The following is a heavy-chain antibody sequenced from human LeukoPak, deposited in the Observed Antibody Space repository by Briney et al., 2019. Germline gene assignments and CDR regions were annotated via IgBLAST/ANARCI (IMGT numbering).Heavy chain of an antibody. D-gene: IGHD6-19*01. CDR1: GGXISSYY. CDR3: ASTRRAAVAGRFDS. CDR2: IYYSGST. Sequence: PSETLSLTCTVSGGXISSYYWTWIRQPPGKGLEWIGYIYYSGSTNYDPSLKSRVTISVDTSKNQFSLKLSSVTAADTAVYYCASTRRAAVAGRFDSWGQGTLVTVSS. V-gene: IGHV4-59*08. J-gene: IGHJ4*02.